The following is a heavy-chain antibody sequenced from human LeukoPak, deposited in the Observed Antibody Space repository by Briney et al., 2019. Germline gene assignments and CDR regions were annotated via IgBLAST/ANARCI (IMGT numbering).Heavy chain of an antibody. CDR1: GFTFSSYG. CDR3: ARDLYHWNGGGYFDY. V-gene: IGHV3-33*01. D-gene: IGHD1-1*01. CDR2: IWYDGSNK. Sequence: GGSLRLSCAASGFTFSSYGMHWVRQAPGKGLEWVAVIWYDGSNKYCADSVKGRFTSSRDNSENTLYLQMNSLRAEDTAVYYCARDLYHWNGGGYFDYWGQGTLVTVSS. J-gene: IGHJ4*02.